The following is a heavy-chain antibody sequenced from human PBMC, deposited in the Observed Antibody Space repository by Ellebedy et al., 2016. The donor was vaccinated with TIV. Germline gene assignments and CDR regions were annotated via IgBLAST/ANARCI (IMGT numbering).Heavy chain of an antibody. V-gene: IGHV3-15*01. CDR2: IRSRPDGETT. J-gene: IGHJ4*02. D-gene: IGHD1-1*01. CDR1: GFTFSNAW. Sequence: GESLKISCAASGFTFSNAWLSWVRQAPGKGLEWVCRIRSRPDGETTYYADPVRGRFTISRDDSKKTLYLQMDSLKTEDTAVYYCTWNDRGDYWGQGTLVTVSS. CDR3: TWNDRGDY.